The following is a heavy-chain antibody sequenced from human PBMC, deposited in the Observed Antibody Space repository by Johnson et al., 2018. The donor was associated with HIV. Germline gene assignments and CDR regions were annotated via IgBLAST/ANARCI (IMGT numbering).Heavy chain of an antibody. V-gene: IGHV3-30*18. CDR3: AKAELIRFGELNDGFDI. CDR2: ISYDGSNK. Sequence: QVQLVESGGGVVQPGRSLRLSCAASGFTFSSYGMHWVRQAPGKGLEWVAVISYDGSNKYHADSVKGRFTISRDNSKNTLYLQMNNLGPEDTAVYYCAKAELIRFGELNDGFDIWGQGTMVTVSS. J-gene: IGHJ3*02. CDR1: GFTFSSYG. D-gene: IGHD3-10*01.